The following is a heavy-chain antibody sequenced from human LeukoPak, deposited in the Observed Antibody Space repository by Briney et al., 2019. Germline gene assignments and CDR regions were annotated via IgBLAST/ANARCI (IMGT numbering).Heavy chain of an antibody. D-gene: IGHD2-8*01. CDR3: AKDVYSSDTIGDAFDS. Sequence: PGGSLRLSCAASGFTFSSYDMSWVRQAPGKGLEWVSAISGSGGSTYYADAVRGRFTISRDNSKNTLSLRMNSLSAEDTAVYYCAKDVYSSDTIGDAFDSWGQGTMVTVSS. CDR2: ISGSGGST. V-gene: IGHV3-23*01. CDR1: GFTFSSYD. J-gene: IGHJ3*02.